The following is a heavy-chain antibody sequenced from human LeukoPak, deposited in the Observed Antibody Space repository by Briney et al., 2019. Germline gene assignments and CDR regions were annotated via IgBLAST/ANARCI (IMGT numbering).Heavy chain of an antibody. CDR1: GFTFSSYA. CDR2: MSAGGTFT. V-gene: IGHV3-23*01. D-gene: IGHD4-11*01. CDR3: AKDLDYTTYGNYFDY. Sequence: PGGSLRLSCTASGFTFSSYAMNWVRQAPGKGLEWVSGMSAGGTFTYYADSVKGRFTIFRDNSRNTLYLQMNSLRADDTVVYYCAKDLDYTTYGNYFDYWGQGTLVTVSS. J-gene: IGHJ4*02.